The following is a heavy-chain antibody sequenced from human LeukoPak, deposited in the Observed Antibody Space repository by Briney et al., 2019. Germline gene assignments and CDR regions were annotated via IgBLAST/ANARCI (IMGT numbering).Heavy chain of an antibody. J-gene: IGHJ4*02. Sequence: ASVKVSCKASGYTFTSYAMNWVRQAPGQGLEWMGWINPNSGGTNYAQKFQGRVTMTRDTSISTAYMELSRLRSDDTAVYYCARGVGATGYWGQGTLVTVSS. CDR3: ARGVGATGY. CDR2: INPNSGGT. V-gene: IGHV1-2*02. D-gene: IGHD1-26*01. CDR1: GYTFTSYA.